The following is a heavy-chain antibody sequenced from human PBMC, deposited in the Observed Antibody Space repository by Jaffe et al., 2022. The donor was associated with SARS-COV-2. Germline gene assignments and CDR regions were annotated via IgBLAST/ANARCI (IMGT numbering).Heavy chain of an antibody. CDR2: FKSKPDGGTI. D-gene: IGHD6-13*01. CDR1: GFIFSNAW. CDR3: ATREDSSSWFKNYYYGMDV. J-gene: IGHJ6*02. V-gene: IGHV3-15*01. Sequence: EVQLVESGGGLVKPGGSLRLSCAASGFIFSNAWMTWVRQAPGKGLEWVGRFKSKPDGGTIDYAAPVKGRFIISRDDSKNTLYLQMNSLKTEDTAVYYCATREDSSSWFKNYYYGMDVWGQGTTVTVSS.